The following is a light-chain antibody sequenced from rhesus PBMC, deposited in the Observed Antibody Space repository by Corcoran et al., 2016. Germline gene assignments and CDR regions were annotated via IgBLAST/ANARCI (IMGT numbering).Light chain of an antibody. Sequence: DIVMTQTPLSLPVTPGEPASISCRSSQSLLHTDGYTYLDWYLQKPGQSPQLLIYGGSNIASGGPDRFIGSGSGTDFTMKMSKVEAGDVGVYYCMQHKALPLTFGGGTKVGIK. J-gene: IGKJ4*01. CDR3: MQHKALPLT. V-gene: IGKV2-61*01. CDR1: QSLLHTDGYTY. CDR2: GGS.